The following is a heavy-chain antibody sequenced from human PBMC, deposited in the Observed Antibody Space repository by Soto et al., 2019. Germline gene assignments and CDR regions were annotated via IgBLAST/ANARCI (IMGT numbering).Heavy chain of an antibody. Sequence: AASLRLSSASSGFTSGVYSMTWVSQAPGKGLAWVASITSSSSCIYYEDSLKGRFTISRDNAKNSLFLQLDSLRAEDTAVYFCVRARSTDSRPDYWGQGTLVTVSS. CDR2: ITSSSSCI. D-gene: IGHD3-22*01. CDR3: VRARSTDSRPDY. J-gene: IGHJ4*02. V-gene: IGHV3-21*01. CDR1: GFTSGVYS.